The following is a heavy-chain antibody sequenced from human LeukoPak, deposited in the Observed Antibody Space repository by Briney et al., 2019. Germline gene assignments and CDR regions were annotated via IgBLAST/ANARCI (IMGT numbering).Heavy chain of an antibody. CDR2: ISAYNGNT. CDR1: GYTFTSYG. CDR3: ARDQRGNWFDP. Sequence: EASVKVSCKASGYTFTSYGISWVRQAPGQGLEWMGWISAYNGNTNYAQKLQGRVTMSTDTSTSTAYMELRSLRSDDTAVYYCARDQRGNWFDPWGQGTLVTVSS. D-gene: IGHD2-2*01. J-gene: IGHJ5*02. V-gene: IGHV1-18*01.